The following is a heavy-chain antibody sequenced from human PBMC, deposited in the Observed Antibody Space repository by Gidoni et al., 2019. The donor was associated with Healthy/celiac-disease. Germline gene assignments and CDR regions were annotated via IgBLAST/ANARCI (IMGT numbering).Heavy chain of an antibody. CDR1: GFTLSSYG. CDR2: IWYDGSNK. CDR3: ARVGGTNGVWSHWYFDL. V-gene: IGHV3-33*01. J-gene: IGHJ2*01. Sequence: QVQLVESGGGVVQPGRSLRLSCAASGFTLSSYGMHWVRQAPGKGLEWGAFIWYDGSNKYYADSVKGRFTISRDNSKNTLYLQMNSLRAEDTAVYYCARVGGTNGVWSHWYFDLWGRGTLVTVSS. D-gene: IGHD2-8*01.